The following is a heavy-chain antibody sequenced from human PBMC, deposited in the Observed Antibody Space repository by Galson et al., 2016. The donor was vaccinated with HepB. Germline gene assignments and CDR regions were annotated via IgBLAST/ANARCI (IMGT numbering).Heavy chain of an antibody. D-gene: IGHD3-22*01. CDR2: ISYDGSNK. Sequence: SLRLSCAASGFTFSSYGMHWVRQTPGKGLEWVAVISYDGSNKYYADSVKGRFTISRYNSKNTLYLQMNSLRAEDTAVYYCAKDGYYYDSSGYYTYYFDYWGQGTLVTVSS. CDR3: AKDGYYYDSSGYYTYYFDY. CDR1: GFTFSSYG. V-gene: IGHV3-30*18. J-gene: IGHJ4*02.